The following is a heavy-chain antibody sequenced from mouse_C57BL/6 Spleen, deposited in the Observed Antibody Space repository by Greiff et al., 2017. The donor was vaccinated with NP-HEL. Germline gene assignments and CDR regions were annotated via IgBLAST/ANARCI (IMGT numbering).Heavy chain of an antibody. V-gene: IGHV1-72*01. CDR2: IDPNSGGT. CDR1: GYTFTSYW. Sequence: QVHVKQPGAELVKPGASVKLSCKASGYTFTSYWMHWVKQRPGRGLEWIGRIDPNSGGTKYNEKFKSTATLTVDKPSSTAYMQLSSLTSEDSAVYYCARNYDYGGYFDVWGTGTTVTVSS. J-gene: IGHJ1*03. CDR3: ARNYDYGGYFDV. D-gene: IGHD2-4*01.